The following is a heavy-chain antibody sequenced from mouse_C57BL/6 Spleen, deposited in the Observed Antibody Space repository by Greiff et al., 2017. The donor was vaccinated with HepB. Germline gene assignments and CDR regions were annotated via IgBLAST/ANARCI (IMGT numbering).Heavy chain of an antibody. D-gene: IGHD4-1*01. CDR2: ISDGGSYT. CDR3: ARDQTGRDYFDY. CDR1: GFTFSSYA. V-gene: IGHV5-4*01. J-gene: IGHJ2*01. Sequence: EVQLVESGGGLVKPGGSLKLSCAASGFTFSSYAMSWVRQTPEKRLEWVATISDGGSYTYYPDNVKGRFTISRDNAKNNLYLQMSHLKSEDTAMYYCARDQTGRDYFDYWGQGTTLTVSS.